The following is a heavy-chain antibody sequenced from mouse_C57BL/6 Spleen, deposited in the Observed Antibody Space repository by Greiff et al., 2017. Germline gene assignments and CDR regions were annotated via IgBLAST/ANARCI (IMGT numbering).Heavy chain of an antibody. CDR1: GCTFTSYW. D-gene: IGHD1-1*01. Sequence: QVHVKQSGAELVKPGASVKMSCKASGCTFTSYWITWVKQRPGQGLEWIGDIYPGSGSTNYNEKFKSKATLTVDTSSSTAYMQLSSLTSEDSAVYYCARGHYGSSSFDYWGQGTTLTVSS. V-gene: IGHV1-55*01. CDR3: ARGHYGSSSFDY. CDR2: IYPGSGST. J-gene: IGHJ2*01.